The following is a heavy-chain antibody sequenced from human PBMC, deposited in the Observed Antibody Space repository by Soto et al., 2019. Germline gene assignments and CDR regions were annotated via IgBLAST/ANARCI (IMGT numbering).Heavy chain of an antibody. CDR2: IIPIFGTA. J-gene: IGHJ3*02. CDR1: RGTFSSYA. D-gene: IGHD4-4*01. V-gene: IGHV1-69*13. Sequence: SVKVSCKASRGTFSSYAISWVRQAPGQGLEWMGGIIPIFGTANYAQKFQGRVTITADESTSTAYMELSSLRSEDTAVYYCARVTTYLSLDAFDICGQGTMVT. CDR3: ARVTTYLSLDAFDI.